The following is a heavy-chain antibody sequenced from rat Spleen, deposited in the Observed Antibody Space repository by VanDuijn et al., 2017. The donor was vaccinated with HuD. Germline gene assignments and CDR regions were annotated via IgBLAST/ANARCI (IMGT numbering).Heavy chain of an antibody. Sequence: EVQLVESDGGLVQPGRSLKLSCVASGFTFNNYWMTWIRQAPTMGLEWVASISPSGGSTYYRDSVKGRFTISRDNAKSTLYLQMDSLRSEDTATYYCASHGPRISRFAYWGQGTLVTVSS. J-gene: IGHJ3*01. CDR1: GFTFNNYW. CDR3: ASHGPRISRFAY. V-gene: IGHV5-19*01. CDR2: ISPSGGST. D-gene: IGHD1-6*01.